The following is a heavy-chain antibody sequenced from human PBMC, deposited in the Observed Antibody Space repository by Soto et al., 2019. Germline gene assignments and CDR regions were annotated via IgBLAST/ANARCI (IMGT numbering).Heavy chain of an antibody. CDR1: GFTFSSYA. D-gene: IGHD5-18*01. CDR2: ISGSGGST. Sequence: EVQLLESGGGLVQPGGSLRLSCAASGFTFSSYAMSWVRQAPGKGLEWVSAISGSGGSTYYADSVKGRFTISRDNSKNTLYLQMNSLRAEDTAVYYCAKDQNIQLWPLYYYYGMDVWGQGTTVTVSS. CDR3: AKDQNIQLWPLYYYYGMDV. V-gene: IGHV3-23*01. J-gene: IGHJ6*02.